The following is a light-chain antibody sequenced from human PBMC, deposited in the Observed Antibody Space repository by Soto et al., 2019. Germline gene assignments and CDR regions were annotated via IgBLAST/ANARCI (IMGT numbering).Light chain of an antibody. CDR2: DDN. V-gene: IGLV1-51*01. Sequence: QSVLTQPPSVSAAPGQKVTISCSGSSSNIGGNSVSWYQQLPGTAPKLLIYDDNKRPSGIPDRFSGSKSGTSATLGIIGLQAEDEADYYCQSYDSSLSGSGVFGGGTKVTVL. CDR3: QSYDSSLSGSGV. CDR1: SSNIGGNS. J-gene: IGLJ3*02.